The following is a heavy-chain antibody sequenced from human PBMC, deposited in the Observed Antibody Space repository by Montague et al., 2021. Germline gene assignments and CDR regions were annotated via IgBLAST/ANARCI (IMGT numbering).Heavy chain of an antibody. CDR2: IHSSGSP. J-gene: IGHJ4*01. Sequence: SETLSLTCSVSGGSVNGYDWSWIRQPPGKGLEWIGYIHSSGSPNYNPSFKSRLAISIDTSRNQFSLELSFVTAADTAIYFCGRDYWGSIDYWGHGILVTVSS. CDR3: GRDYWGSIDY. D-gene: IGHD7-27*01. V-gene: IGHV4-59*02. CDR1: GGSVNGYD.